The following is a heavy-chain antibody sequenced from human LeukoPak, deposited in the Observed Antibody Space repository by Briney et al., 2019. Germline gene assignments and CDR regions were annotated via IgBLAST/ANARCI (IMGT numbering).Heavy chain of an antibody. J-gene: IGHJ4*02. CDR3: AREYCSSTSCYYGGYYFDY. CDR1: GGSISSSSYY. V-gene: IGHV4-39*02. D-gene: IGHD2-2*01. Sequence: SETLSLTCTVSGGSISSSSYYWGWIRQPPGKGLEWIGSIYYSGSTYYNPPLKSRVTISVDTSKNQFSLKLSSVTAAVTAVYYCAREYCSSTSCYYGGYYFDYWGQGTLVTVSS. CDR2: IYYSGST.